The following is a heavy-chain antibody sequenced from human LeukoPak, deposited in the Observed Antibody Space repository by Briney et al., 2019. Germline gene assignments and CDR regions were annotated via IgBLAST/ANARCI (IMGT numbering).Heavy chain of an antibody. V-gene: IGHV3-7*01. D-gene: IGHD6-13*01. CDR2: IRQDGGEK. CDR1: GFTFTDYW. Sequence: GGSLRLSCAVSGFTFTDYWMNWVRQAPGKGLEWVASIRQDGGEKSYVDSVKGRFTISRDNTKSSLYLQVNSLRAEDTAVYYCARDGTAAGLYFDLWGQGTLVTVSS. CDR3: ARDGTAAGLYFDL. J-gene: IGHJ4*01.